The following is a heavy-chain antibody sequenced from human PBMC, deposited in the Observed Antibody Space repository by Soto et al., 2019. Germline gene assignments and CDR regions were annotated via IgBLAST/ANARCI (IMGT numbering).Heavy chain of an antibody. V-gene: IGHV4-31*03. D-gene: IGHD3-3*01. CDR3: ARGRRFLEWLLSSAFDI. CDR2: IYYSGST. Sequence: SSETLSLTCTVSGGSISSGGYYWSWIRQHPGKGLEWIGYIYYSGSTYYNPSLKSRVTISVDTSKNQFSLKLSSVTAADTAVYYCARGRRFLEWLLSSAFDIWGQGTMVTVSS. J-gene: IGHJ3*02. CDR1: GGSISSGGYY.